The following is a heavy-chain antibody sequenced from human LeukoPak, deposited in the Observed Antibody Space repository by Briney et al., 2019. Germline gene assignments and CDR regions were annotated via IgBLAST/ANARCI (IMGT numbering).Heavy chain of an antibody. CDR1: GFTFSNYA. V-gene: IGHV3-23*01. CDR3: AKGQDTYGHPFDY. J-gene: IGHJ4*02. D-gene: IGHD5-18*01. Sequence: GGSLRLSCAASGFTFSNYAMSWARQAPGKGLEWVSAISGSGGSTYYADSVKGRFTISRDNSKNTLYLQMNSLRAEDTAVYYCAKGQDTYGHPFDYWGQGTLVTVSS. CDR2: ISGSGGST.